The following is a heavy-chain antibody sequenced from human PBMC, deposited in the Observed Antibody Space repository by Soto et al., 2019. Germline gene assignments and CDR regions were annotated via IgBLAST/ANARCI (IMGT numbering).Heavy chain of an antibody. CDR1: GFTVSSNY. CDR2: IYSGGST. V-gene: IGHV3-66*01. J-gene: IGHJ4*02. D-gene: IGHD6-13*01. Sequence: EVQLVESGGGLVQPGGSLRLSCAASGFTVSSNYMSWVRQAPGKGLEWVSVIYSGGSTYYADSVRGRSTISRDNSKNTLYLQMNSLRAEDTAVYYCARAGRIAAAGTGVDYWGQGTLVTVSS. CDR3: ARAGRIAAAGTGVDY.